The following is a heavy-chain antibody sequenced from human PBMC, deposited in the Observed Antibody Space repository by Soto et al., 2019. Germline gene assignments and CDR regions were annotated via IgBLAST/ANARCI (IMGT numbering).Heavy chain of an antibody. D-gene: IGHD2-2*01. CDR3: AKEVVVVPAAAGVFDY. J-gene: IGHJ4*02. CDR2: GGST. Sequence: GGSTCYADSVKGRFTISRDNSKNTLYLQMNSLRAEDTAVYYCAKEVVVVPAAAGVFDYWGQGTLVTVSS. V-gene: IGHV3-23*01.